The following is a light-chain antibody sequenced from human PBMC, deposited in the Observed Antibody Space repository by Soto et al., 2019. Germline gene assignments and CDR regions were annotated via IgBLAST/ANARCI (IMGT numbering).Light chain of an antibody. CDR3: QQRSNWST. CDR1: QSVSSY. Sequence: EIVLTQSPATLSLSPGERATLSCRASQSVSSYLAWYQQKPGQAPRLLIYEASNRATGIPARFSGSGSGTDFTLTISSLEPEDSAVYYCQQRSNWSTIGQGTRLEIK. CDR2: EAS. J-gene: IGKJ5*01. V-gene: IGKV3-11*01.